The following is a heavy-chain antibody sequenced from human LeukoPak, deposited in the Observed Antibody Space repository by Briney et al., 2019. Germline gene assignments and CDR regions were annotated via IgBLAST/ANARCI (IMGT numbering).Heavy chain of an antibody. J-gene: IGHJ4*02. V-gene: IGHV4-61*09. CDR1: GVSISSSSYY. CDR2: IYTSGST. CDR3: ARGVYLGNGYYFDY. D-gene: IGHD2-8*01. Sequence: PSETLSLTCTVSGVSISSSSYYWNWIRQPAGKGLEWIGHIYTSGSTNYNSSLKSRVTMSVDTSKNQFSVKLNSVIAADTAMYYCARGVYLGNGYYFDYWGQGTLVTVSS.